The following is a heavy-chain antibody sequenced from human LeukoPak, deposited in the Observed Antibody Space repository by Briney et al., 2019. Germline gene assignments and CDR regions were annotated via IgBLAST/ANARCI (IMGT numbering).Heavy chain of an antibody. CDR1: GGTFGSYV. D-gene: IGHD5-18*01. CDR3: AKEGDTALVTGYFDL. Sequence: GASVKVSCKASGGTFGSYVISWVRQAPGQGLEWMGGIIPIFGTAHYAQKFQGRLTITADESTRTVYMEKSSLRSEDTAMYYCAKEGDTALVTGYFDLWGRGTLVTVSS. CDR2: IIPIFGTA. J-gene: IGHJ2*01. V-gene: IGHV1-69*13.